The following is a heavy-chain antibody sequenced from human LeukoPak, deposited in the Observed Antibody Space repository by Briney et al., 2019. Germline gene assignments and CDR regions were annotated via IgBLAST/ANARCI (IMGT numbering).Heavy chain of an antibody. CDR1: GFTVSSNS. CDR2: IYSGST. Sequence: GGSLRLSCTVSGFTVSSNSMSWVRQAPGKGLEWVSFIYSGSTHYSDSVKGRFTISRDNSKNTLYLQMNSLRAEDTAVYYCARGGNYYGSGSSFDYWGQGTLVTVSS. J-gene: IGHJ4*02. D-gene: IGHD3-10*01. CDR3: ARGGNYYGSGSSFDY. V-gene: IGHV3-53*01.